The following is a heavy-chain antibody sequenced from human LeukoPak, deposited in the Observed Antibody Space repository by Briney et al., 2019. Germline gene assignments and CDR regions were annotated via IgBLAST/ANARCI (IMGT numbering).Heavy chain of an antibody. CDR1: GGSISSYY. CDR3: SRVRIVVVPAALDAFDI. CDR2: IYYSGST. Sequence: SETMSLTCTVSGGSISSYYWSWIRQPPGKGLEWIGYIYYSGSTNYNPSLKRRVPISVDTSKNPFSLKLSSVTAADTAVYYCSRVRIVVVPAALDAFDIWGQGTMVTVSS. D-gene: IGHD2-2*01. J-gene: IGHJ3*02. V-gene: IGHV4-59*01.